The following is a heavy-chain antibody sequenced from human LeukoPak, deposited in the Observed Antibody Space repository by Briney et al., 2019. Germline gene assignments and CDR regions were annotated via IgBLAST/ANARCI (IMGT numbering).Heavy chain of an antibody. D-gene: IGHD2-2*01. V-gene: IGHV4-59*01. CDR2: IYYSGST. CDR1: GGSISSYY. J-gene: IGHJ6*02. CDR3: ARGNSYCSSTSCYGYGMDV. Sequence: SETLSLTCTVSGGSISSYYWSWIRQPPGKGLEWIGYIYYSGSTNYNPSLKSRVTISVDTSKNQFSLKLRSVTAADTAVYYCARGNSYCSSTSCYGYGMDVWGQGTTVTVSS.